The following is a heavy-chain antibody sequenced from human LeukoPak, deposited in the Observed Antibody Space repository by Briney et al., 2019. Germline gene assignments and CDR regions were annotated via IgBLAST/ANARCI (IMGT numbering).Heavy chain of an antibody. J-gene: IGHJ4*02. V-gene: IGHV3-30*04. CDR1: GFTFSSYA. Sequence: GRSLRLSCAASGFTFSSYAMHWVRQAPGKGLEWVAVISYDGSNKYYADSVKGRFTISRDNSKNTLYLQMNSLRAEDTAVYYCAREIIAAAPFDYWSQGTLVTVSS. D-gene: IGHD6-13*01. CDR2: ISYDGSNK. CDR3: AREIIAAAPFDY.